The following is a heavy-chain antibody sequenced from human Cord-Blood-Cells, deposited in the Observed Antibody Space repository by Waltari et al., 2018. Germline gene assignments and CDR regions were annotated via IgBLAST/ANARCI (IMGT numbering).Heavy chain of an antibody. D-gene: IGHD1-26*01. J-gene: IGHJ3*02. Sequence: QVQLVQSGAEVKKPGASVKVSCKASGYTFTGYYMHWVRQAPGQGLEWMGWINPNSGGTNYAQKCQGRVTMTRDTSISTAYMELSRLRSDDTAVYYCARDLGGDAFDIWGQGTMVTVSS. CDR2: INPNSGGT. CDR1: GYTFTGYY. V-gene: IGHV1-2*02. CDR3: ARDLGGDAFDI.